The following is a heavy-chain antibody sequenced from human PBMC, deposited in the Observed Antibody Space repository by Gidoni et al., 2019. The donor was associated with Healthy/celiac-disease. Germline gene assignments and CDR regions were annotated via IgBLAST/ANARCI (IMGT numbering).Heavy chain of an antibody. J-gene: IGHJ4*02. CDR2: IYHGGST. D-gene: IGHD5-18*01. Sequence: QVRLQESGPGLLKPSETMSLTCAASGCSISSGYYFGWRRQPPGKGLEWRGSIYHGGSTYYNMSRKSRVTISVDTSKNQFFLKLSSVTDADTAVYYCARVSHHQKRDTAMGDYWGQGTLVTVSS. CDR3: ARVSHHQKRDTAMGDY. CDR1: GCSISSGYY. V-gene: IGHV4-38-2*01.